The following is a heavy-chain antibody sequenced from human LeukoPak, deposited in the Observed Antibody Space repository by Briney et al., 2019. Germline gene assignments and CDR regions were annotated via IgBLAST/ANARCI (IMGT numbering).Heavy chain of an antibody. J-gene: IGHJ4*02. D-gene: IGHD2-15*01. CDR3: AKGRSGVVVAALNY. CDR2: ISGSGDST. V-gene: IGHV3-23*01. CDR1: RFTFSSYA. Sequence: GGSLRLSCAASRFTFSSYAMSWVRQAPGKGLEWVSTISGSGDSTYYADSVKGRFTISRDNSKNTLYLQMNSLRADDTAVYYCAKGRSGVVVAALNYWGQGTPVTVSS.